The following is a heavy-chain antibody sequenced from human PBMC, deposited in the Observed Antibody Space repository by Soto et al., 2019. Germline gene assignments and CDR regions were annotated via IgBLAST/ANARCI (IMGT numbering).Heavy chain of an antibody. CDR2: ISYDGSNK. D-gene: IGHD6-19*01. V-gene: IGHV3-30-3*01. Sequence: GGSLRLSCAASGFTFSSYAMHWVRQAPGKWLEWVAVISYDGSNKYYADSVKGRFTISRDNSKNTLYLQMNSLRAEDTAVYYCSRERGGNYSSGWYGDAFDIWGQGTMVTVSS. CDR1: GFTFSSYA. CDR3: SRERGGNYSSGWYGDAFDI. J-gene: IGHJ3*02.